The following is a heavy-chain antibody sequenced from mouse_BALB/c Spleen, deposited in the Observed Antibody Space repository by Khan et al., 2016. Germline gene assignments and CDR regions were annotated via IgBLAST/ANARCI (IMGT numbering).Heavy chain of an antibody. Sequence: QVQLKQSGAELAKPGASVKMSCKASDYTFTSYWMHWVKQRPGQGLEWIGYINPSTGYTEYNQKFKDKATLTADKSSSTAYMQLSSLTSEDSAVYYCAYYGNYDYWGQGTTLTVSS. D-gene: IGHD2-1*01. CDR2: INPSTGYT. J-gene: IGHJ2*01. CDR3: AYYGNYDY. V-gene: IGHV1-7*01. CDR1: DYTFTSYW.